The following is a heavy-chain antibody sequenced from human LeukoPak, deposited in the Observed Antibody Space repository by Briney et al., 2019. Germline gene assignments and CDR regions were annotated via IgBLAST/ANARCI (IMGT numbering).Heavy chain of an antibody. J-gene: IGHJ4*02. Sequence: ASVKVSCKASGYTFTSYGISWVRQAPGQGLEWMGWISAYNGNTNYAQKLQGRVTMTTDTSTSTAYMELRSLRSDDTALYYWARVYRGVTPNYFDYWGQEPLVTVPS. D-gene: IGHD1-26*01. CDR2: ISAYNGNT. CDR1: GYTFTSYG. V-gene: IGHV1-18*01. CDR3: ARVYRGVTPNYFDY.